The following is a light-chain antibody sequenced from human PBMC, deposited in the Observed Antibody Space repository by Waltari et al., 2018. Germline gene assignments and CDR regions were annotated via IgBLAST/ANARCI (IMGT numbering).Light chain of an antibody. Sequence: SYELTQPPSVSVSPGQTARITCSGDALSKQYAYWYQQKPGQAPILGIYRDIERPSGIPGRFSGSSSGTIVTLTISGVQAEDEAAYYCQAADSSGSYLVFGGGTQLTVL. V-gene: IGLV3-25*03. CDR3: QAADSSGSYLV. J-gene: IGLJ3*02. CDR1: ALSKQY. CDR2: RDI.